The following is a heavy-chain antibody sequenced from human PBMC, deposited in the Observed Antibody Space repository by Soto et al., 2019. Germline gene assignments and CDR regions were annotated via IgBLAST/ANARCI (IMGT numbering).Heavy chain of an antibody. D-gene: IGHD3-3*01. V-gene: IGHV1-58*01. CDR1: GFTFTSSA. CDR3: AAVSSYYDFWSGYYTPPLYYGMEV. J-gene: IGHJ6*02. Sequence: SVKVSFKASGFTFTSSAVQWVRQARGQRLEWIGWIVVGSGNTNYAQKFQERVTITRDMSTSTAYMELSSLRSEDTAVYYCAAVSSYYDFWSGYYTPPLYYGMEVWGQGTTVTVSS. CDR2: IVVGSGNT.